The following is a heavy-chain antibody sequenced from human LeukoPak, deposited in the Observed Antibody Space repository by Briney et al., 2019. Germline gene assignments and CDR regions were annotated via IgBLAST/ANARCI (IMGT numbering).Heavy chain of an antibody. Sequence: PGGSLRLSCAASGFTFSNYDMHWVRQTTGQGLEWVSGISTAGDTYYAGSVKGRFTISRENAKNSLYLQMKNLRAGDTAVYYCARGSPPFQHWGQGTLVTVSS. CDR3: ARGSPPFQH. J-gene: IGHJ1*01. V-gene: IGHV3-13*01. CDR2: ISTAGDT. CDR1: GFTFSNYD. D-gene: IGHD3-10*01.